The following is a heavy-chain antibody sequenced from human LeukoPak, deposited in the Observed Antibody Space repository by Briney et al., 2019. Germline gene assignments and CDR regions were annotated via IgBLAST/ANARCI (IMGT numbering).Heavy chain of an antibody. CDR1: GFTFSNAW. J-gene: IGHJ6*02. CDR3: TTDFDDQVYYYGMDV. CDR2: IKSKTDGGTT. V-gene: IGHV3-15*01. D-gene: IGHD3-9*01. Sequence: PGGSLRLSCAASGFTFSNAWMSWVRQAPGKGLEWVGRIKSKTDGGTTDYAAPVKGRFTISRDDSKNTLYLQMNSLKTEDTAVYYCTTDFDDQVYYYGMDVWGQGTTVTVSS.